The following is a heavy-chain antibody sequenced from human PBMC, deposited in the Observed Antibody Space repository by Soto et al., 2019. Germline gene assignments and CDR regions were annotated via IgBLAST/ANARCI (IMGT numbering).Heavy chain of an antibody. CDR1: GGSISSYY. CDR3: ARASVLRYFEWLGPMSDAFDI. V-gene: IGHV4-59*01. CDR2: IYYSGST. Sequence: PSETLSLTCTVSGGSISSYYWSWIRQPPGKGLEWIGCIYYSGSTNYNPSLKSRVTISVDTSKNQFSLKLSSVTAAETAVYYCARASVLRYFEWLGPMSDAFDIWGQGTMVTV. D-gene: IGHD3-9*01. J-gene: IGHJ3*02.